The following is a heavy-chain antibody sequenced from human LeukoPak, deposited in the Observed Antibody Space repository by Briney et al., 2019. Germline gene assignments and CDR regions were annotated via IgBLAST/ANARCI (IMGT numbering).Heavy chain of an antibody. CDR3: ARDPHPLRFLDLGG. D-gene: IGHD3-3*01. Sequence: SETLSLTCTVSGGSISSSSYYWGWIRQPPGKGLEWIGSIYYSGSTYYNPSLKSRVTISVDRSKNQFSLKLSSVTAADTAVYYCARDPHPLRFLDLGGWGQGTLVTVSS. J-gene: IGHJ4*02. CDR2: IYYSGST. V-gene: IGHV4-39*07. CDR1: GGSISSSSYY.